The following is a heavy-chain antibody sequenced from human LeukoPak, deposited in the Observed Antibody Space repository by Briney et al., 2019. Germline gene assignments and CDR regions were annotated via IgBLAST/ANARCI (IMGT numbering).Heavy chain of an antibody. CDR1: GESFSGDF. D-gene: IGHD3-22*01. CDR3: ARGQYDSGGYHYGIRAFYFDY. CDR2: INHRGRT. J-gene: IGHJ4*02. V-gene: IGHV4-34*01. Sequence: PSETLSLTCGVYGESFSGDFWTWLRQAPGKGLEWIGEINHRGRTNYSPSLTGRVAISVDTSMNQFSLQLRSVTAADTALYYCARGQYDSGGYHYGIRAFYFDYWGQGILVTVSS.